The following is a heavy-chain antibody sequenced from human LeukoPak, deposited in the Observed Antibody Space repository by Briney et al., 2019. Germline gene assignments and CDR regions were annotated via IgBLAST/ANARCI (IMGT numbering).Heavy chain of an antibody. D-gene: IGHD6-13*01. V-gene: IGHV3-66*01. CDR1: GFTVSSND. Sequence: PGGSLRLSCAASGFTVSSNDMSWVRQAPGKGLECVSIIYSGGSIYYADSVKGRFTISRDNSKNTLYLQMNSLRAEDTSVYYCARGETAAVDYWGQGTLVTVSS. CDR2: IYSGGSI. CDR3: ARGETAAVDY. J-gene: IGHJ4*02.